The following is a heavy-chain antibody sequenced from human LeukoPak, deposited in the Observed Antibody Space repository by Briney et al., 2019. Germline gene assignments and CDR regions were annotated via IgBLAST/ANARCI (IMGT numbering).Heavy chain of an antibody. J-gene: IGHJ6*03. V-gene: IGHV3-21*01. CDR2: ISSSSSYI. CDR3: AKGGDYEISYYYYYMDV. CDR1: GFTFSSYS. Sequence: GGSLRLSCAASGFTFSSYSMNWVRQAPGKGLEWVSSISSSSSYIYYADSVKGRFTISRDNSKNTLYLQMNSLRAEDTAVYYCAKGGDYEISYYYYYMDVWGKGTTVTVSS. D-gene: IGHD4-17*01.